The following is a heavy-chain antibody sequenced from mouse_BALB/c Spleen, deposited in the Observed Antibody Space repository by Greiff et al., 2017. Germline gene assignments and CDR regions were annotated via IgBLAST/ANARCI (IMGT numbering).Heavy chain of an antibody. CDR3: ASHEDYAMDY. V-gene: IGHV5-9-4*01. CDR1: GFTFSSYA. Sequence: DVKLVESGGGLVKPGGSLKLSCAASGFTFSSYAMSWVRQSPEKRLEWVAEISSGGSYTYYPDTVTGRFTISRDNAKNTLYLEMSSLRSEDTAMYYCASHEDYAMDYWGQGTSVTVSS. CDR2: ISSGGSYT. J-gene: IGHJ4*01.